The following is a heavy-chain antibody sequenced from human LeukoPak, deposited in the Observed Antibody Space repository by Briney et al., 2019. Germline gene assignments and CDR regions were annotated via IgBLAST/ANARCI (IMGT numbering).Heavy chain of an antibody. CDR2: INNDGSST. CDR3: AKGGTVLFDY. V-gene: IGHV3-74*01. J-gene: IGHJ4*02. Sequence: GGSLRLSCAASGFTLSSYWMHWVRQAPGKGLVWVSRINNDGSSTSYADSEKGRFTISRDNAKNTLYLQMNSLRDEDTAVYYCAKGGTVLFDYWGQGTLVTVSS. CDR1: GFTLSSYW. D-gene: IGHD3-16*01.